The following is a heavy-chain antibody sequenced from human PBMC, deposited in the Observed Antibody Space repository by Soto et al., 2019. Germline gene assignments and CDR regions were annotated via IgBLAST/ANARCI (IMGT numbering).Heavy chain of an antibody. J-gene: IGHJ4*02. CDR1: GASVSSTSYY. Sequence: SETLSLTCTVSGASVSSTSYYWGWIRQPPGKGLEWIASIYYTGRTYQNPSLKGQITVSVDTSRNRFSLLLSSVTAADTAVYYCVRQYQSGHFDYWGQGTLVTVSS. CDR3: VRQYQSGHFDY. V-gene: IGHV4-39*01. D-gene: IGHD3-3*01. CDR2: IYYTGRT.